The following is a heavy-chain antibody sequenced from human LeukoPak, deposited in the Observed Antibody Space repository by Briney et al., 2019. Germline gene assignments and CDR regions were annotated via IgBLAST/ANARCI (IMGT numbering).Heavy chain of an antibody. CDR3: ARHGPRTSGSPSWFDP. J-gene: IGHJ5*02. D-gene: IGHD1-26*01. Sequence: GESLKISCKGSGYSFTSYWIGWVRQMPGKGLEWMGIIYPGDSDTRYSPSFQGQVTISADKSISTAYLQWSSLKASDTAMYYCARHGPRTSGSPSWFDPWGQGTLVTVSS. CDR1: GYSFTSYW. CDR2: IYPGDSDT. V-gene: IGHV5-51*01.